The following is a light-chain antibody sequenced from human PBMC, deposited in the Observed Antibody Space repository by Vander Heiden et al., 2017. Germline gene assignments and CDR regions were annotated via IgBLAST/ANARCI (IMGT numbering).Light chain of an antibody. CDR1: QSVSSY. J-gene: IGKJ1*01. CDR3: QQRSNWPPAT. CDR2: DAS. V-gene: IGKV3-11*01. Sequence: EIVLTQSPATLSLSPGERATLSGRASQSVSSYLAWYPQKPGQAPRLLIYDASNRATGIPARFSGSGSGTDFTLTISSLEPEDFAVYYCQQRSNWPPATFGQGTKVEIK.